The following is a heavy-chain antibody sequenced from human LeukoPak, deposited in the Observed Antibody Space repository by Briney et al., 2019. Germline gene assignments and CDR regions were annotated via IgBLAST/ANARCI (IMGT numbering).Heavy chain of an antibody. D-gene: IGHD1-7*01. V-gene: IGHV3-9*03. CDR1: GFTFDDYA. CDR3: ATGPRSTWNYGPGWFDP. J-gene: IGHJ5*02. CDR2: ISWNSGTI. Sequence: PGGSLRLSCAASGFTFDDYAMHWVRQAPGKGLEWVSGISWNSGTIGYADSVKGRFTISRDNPKNSLYLQMNGLRAEDMAFYYCATGPRSTWNYGPGWFDPWGQGTLVTVSS.